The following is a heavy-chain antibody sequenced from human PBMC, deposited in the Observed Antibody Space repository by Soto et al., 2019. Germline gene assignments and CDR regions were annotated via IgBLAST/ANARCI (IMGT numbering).Heavy chain of an antibody. J-gene: IGHJ5*02. V-gene: IGHV1-18*01. CDR3: ARDCSSTSCYLDWFDP. D-gene: IGHD2-2*01. CDR1: GYTFTSYG. CDR2: ISAYNGNT. Sequence: QVPLVQSGAEVKKPGASVKVSCKASGYTFTSYGISWVRQAPGQGLEWMGWISAYNGNTNYAQKLQGRVTMTTDTSTSTAYMELRSLRSDDTAVYYCARDCSSTSCYLDWFDPWGQGTLVTVSS.